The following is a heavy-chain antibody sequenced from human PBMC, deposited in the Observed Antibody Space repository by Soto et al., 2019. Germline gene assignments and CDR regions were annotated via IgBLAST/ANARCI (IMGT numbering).Heavy chain of an antibody. D-gene: IGHD5-18*01. CDR2: ISAYNGNT. V-gene: IGHV1-18*01. J-gene: IGHJ6*02. CDR3: AREGYSDGTYYSYGMDV. CDR1: GYTFTSYG. Sequence: QVQLVQSGAEVKKPGASVKVSCKASGYTFTSYGIRWVRQAPGQGLEWMGWISAYNGNTNYGQQIQGRVTMTTDKNTNKDYKQLRSLRYEDTAVYYCAREGYSDGTYYSYGMDVWGQGTTVTVSS.